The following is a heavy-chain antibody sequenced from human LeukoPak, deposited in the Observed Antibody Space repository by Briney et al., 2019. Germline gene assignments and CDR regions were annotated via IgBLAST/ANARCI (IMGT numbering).Heavy chain of an antibody. CDR1: GYTFTSYD. CDR3: ARPRYSSLDHAFDI. V-gene: IGHV1-8*01. Sequence: ASVKVSCEASGYTFTSYDINWVRQATGQGLEWMGWMNPNSGNTGYAQKFQGRVTMTRNTSISTAYMELSSLRSEDTAVYYCARPRYSSLDHAFDIWGQGTMVTVSS. CDR2: MNPNSGNT. D-gene: IGHD6-19*01. J-gene: IGHJ3*02.